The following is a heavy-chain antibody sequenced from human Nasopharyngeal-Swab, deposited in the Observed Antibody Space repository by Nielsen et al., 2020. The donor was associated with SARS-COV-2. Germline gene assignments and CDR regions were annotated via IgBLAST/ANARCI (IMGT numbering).Heavy chain of an antibody. CDR3: ASLLLWFGELSDDY. CDR1: GGSITNTKYY. J-gene: IGHJ4*02. D-gene: IGHD3-10*01. CDR2: IHYGGRT. Sequence: GSLRLSCNVSGGSITNTKYYWAWIRQPPGKGPEWIGSIHYGGRTYYKPSLKSRIGMAVDTSKNHFSLELRSVTAADAAIYYCASLLLWFGELSDDYWGQGTLVTVSS. V-gene: IGHV4-39*01.